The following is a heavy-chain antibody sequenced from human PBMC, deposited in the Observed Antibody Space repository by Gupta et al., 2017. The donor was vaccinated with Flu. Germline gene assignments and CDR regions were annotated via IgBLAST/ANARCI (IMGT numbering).Heavy chain of an antibody. Sequence: QVQLQQWGAGLLKPSETLSLTCAVYGGSFSDYYWSWIRQPPGKGLEWIGEISHSGSTNYNPSLKTRVTISIDTSKNQFSLKLSSVTAADTAVYYCARSLRGVINNWFDPWGQGTLVTVSS. CDR3: ARSLRGVINNWFDP. J-gene: IGHJ5*02. CDR2: ISHSGST. D-gene: IGHD3-10*01. V-gene: IGHV4-34*02. CDR1: GGSFSDYY.